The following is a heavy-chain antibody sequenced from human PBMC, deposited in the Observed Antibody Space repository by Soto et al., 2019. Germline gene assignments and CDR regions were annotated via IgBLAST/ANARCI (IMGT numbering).Heavy chain of an antibody. CDR1: GFTVSSNY. CDR3: ARARDGYNFLYEPT. D-gene: IGHD5-12*01. CDR2: IYSGGST. V-gene: IGHV3-53*01. J-gene: IGHJ4*02. Sequence: EVQLVESGGGLIQPEGSLRLSCAASGFTVSSNYMSWVRQAPGKGLEWVSVIYSGGSTDYADSVTGRFTISRDNSKNTLYLQMNSLRAEDTAVYYCARARDGYNFLYEPTWGQGTLVTVSS.